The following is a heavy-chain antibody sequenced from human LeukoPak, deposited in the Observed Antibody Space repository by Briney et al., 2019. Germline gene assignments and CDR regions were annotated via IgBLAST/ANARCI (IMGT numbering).Heavy chain of an antibody. D-gene: IGHD1-26*01. Sequence: GGSLRLSCAASGFTFSAYYMSWIRQAPGKGLEWVSYISSSGSTIYYADSVKGRFTISRDNAKNSLYLQMNSLRAEDTAVYYCARARRSWDSKSWFDPWGQGTLVTVSS. CDR1: GFTFSAYY. CDR3: ARARRSWDSKSWFDP. CDR2: ISSSGSTI. V-gene: IGHV3-11*04. J-gene: IGHJ5*02.